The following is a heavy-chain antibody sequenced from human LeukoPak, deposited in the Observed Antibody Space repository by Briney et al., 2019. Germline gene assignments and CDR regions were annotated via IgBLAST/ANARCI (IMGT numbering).Heavy chain of an antibody. J-gene: IGHJ4*02. CDR2: ISSSGITK. CDR3: ARLIRDESSGRTY. CDR1: GFTFSISE. Sequence: GGSLRLSCAASGFTFSISEMNWVRQAPGKGLEWVSYISSSGITKRYTESVKGRFTISRDNTKNSLFLLLSSLRAEDTAIYYCARLIRDESSGRTYWGQGTQVTVSS. D-gene: IGHD3-22*01. V-gene: IGHV3-48*03.